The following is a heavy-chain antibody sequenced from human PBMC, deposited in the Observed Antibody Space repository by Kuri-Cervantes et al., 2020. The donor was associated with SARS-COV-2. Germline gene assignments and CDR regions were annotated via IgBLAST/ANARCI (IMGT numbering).Heavy chain of an antibody. Sequence: SETLSLTCTVSGGSISSSSYYWGWIRQPPGKGLEWIGSIYYSGSTYYNPSLKSRVTTSVDTSKNQFSLKLSSVTAADTAVYYCARHRKIRFLEWLSPFDYWGQGTLVTVSS. V-gene: IGHV4-39*01. D-gene: IGHD3-3*01. CDR2: IYYSGST. CDR1: GGSISSSSYY. J-gene: IGHJ4*02. CDR3: ARHRKIRFLEWLSPFDY.